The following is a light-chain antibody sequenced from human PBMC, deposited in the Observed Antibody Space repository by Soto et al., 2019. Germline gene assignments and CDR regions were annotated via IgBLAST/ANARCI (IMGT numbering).Light chain of an antibody. CDR1: QSVSSN. CDR3: QQYNNWPPWT. V-gene: IGKV3-15*01. CDR2: GAS. J-gene: IGKJ1*01. Sequence: ETVMTQSPATLSVSPGERATLSCRASQSVSSNLAWYQQKPGQAPRLLIYGASTRATDIPARFSGSGSGTEGTLSVSSLQSEDFAVYYCQQYNNWPPWTFGQGTKVEVK.